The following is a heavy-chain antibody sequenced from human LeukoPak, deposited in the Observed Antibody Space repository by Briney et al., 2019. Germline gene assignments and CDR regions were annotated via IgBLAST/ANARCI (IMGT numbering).Heavy chain of an antibody. D-gene: IGHD2-2*01. CDR3: ARDYCSSTSCLFDY. Sequence: ASVKVSCKASGGTFSSYAISWVRQAPGQGLEWMGRLNPNSGDTHYAQKFQGRVTMTRDTSISAAYMELSRLRSDDTAVYYCARDYCSSTSCLFDYWGQGTLVTVSS. V-gene: IGHV1-2*06. CDR1: GGTFSSYA. J-gene: IGHJ4*02. CDR2: LNPNSGDT.